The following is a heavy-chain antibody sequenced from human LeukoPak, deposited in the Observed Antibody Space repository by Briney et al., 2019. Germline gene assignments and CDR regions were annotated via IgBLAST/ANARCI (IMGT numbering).Heavy chain of an antibody. CDR1: GGSFSGYY. J-gene: IGHJ4*02. CDR2: INHSGNA. V-gene: IGHV4-34*01. CDR3: ARGQGTVTTH. Sequence: SETLSLTCAVSGGSFSGYYWTWIRQPPGKGLEWIGEINHSGNANYNPSLKSRVTISLDMSENHFSLKLTSVTAADTAVYYCARGQGTVTTHWGQGALVTVSS. D-gene: IGHD4-17*01.